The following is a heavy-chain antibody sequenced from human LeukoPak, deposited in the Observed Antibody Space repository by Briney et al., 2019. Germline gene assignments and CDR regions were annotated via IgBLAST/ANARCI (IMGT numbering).Heavy chain of an antibody. CDR3: ARTPEPYGGNSNFDY. J-gene: IGHJ4*02. Sequence: GGSLRLSCAASGFTFSSYAMHWVRQDPGKGLEWVAVISYDGSNKYYADSVKGRFTISRDNSKNPLYLQMNSLRAEDTAVYYCARTPEPYGGNSNFDYWGQGTLVTVSS. V-gene: IGHV3-30-3*01. D-gene: IGHD4-23*01. CDR2: ISYDGSNK. CDR1: GFTFSSYA.